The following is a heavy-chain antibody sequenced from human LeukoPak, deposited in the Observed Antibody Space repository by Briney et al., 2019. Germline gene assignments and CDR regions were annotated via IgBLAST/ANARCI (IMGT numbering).Heavy chain of an antibody. CDR1: GFTFSGSA. Sequence: PGGSLRLSCAASGFTFSGSAMHWVRQASGKGLEWVGRIRSKANSYATAYAASVKGRFTIFRHDSKNMAYLQMNSLKTEDTAVYYCTRQVGGYDFVYYYGMDVWGQGTTVTVSS. V-gene: IGHV3-73*01. J-gene: IGHJ6*02. CDR3: TRQVGGYDFVYYYGMDV. CDR2: IRSKANSYAT. D-gene: IGHD5-12*01.